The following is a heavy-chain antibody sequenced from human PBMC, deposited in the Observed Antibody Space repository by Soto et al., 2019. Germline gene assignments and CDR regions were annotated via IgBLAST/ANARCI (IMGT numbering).Heavy chain of an antibody. CDR1: GFTFSSYS. CDR2: ISSSSSYI. V-gene: IGHV3-21*01. D-gene: IGHD3-22*01. J-gene: IGHJ3*02. CDR3: ARDRSGITMIVVGYGGAFDI. Sequence: EVQLVESGGGLVKPGGSLRLSCAASGFTFSSYSMNWVRQAPGKGLEWVSSISSSSSYIYYADSVKGRFTISRDNAKNSLYLQMNSLGAEDTAVYYCARDRSGITMIVVGYGGAFDIWGQGTMVTVSS.